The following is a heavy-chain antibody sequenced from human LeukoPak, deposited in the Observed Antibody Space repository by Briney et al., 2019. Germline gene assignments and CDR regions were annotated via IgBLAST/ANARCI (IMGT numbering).Heavy chain of an antibody. CDR3: ARDLRLLDAFDI. CDR1: GGSFSGYY. D-gene: IGHD2-15*01. V-gene: IGHV4-34*01. J-gene: IGHJ3*02. Sequence: SETLSLTCAVYGGSFSGYYWSWIRQPPGKGLEWIGEINHSGSTNYNPSLKSRVTISVDTSKNQFSLRLSSVTAADTAVYYRARDLRLLDAFDIWGQGTMVTVSS. CDR2: INHSGST.